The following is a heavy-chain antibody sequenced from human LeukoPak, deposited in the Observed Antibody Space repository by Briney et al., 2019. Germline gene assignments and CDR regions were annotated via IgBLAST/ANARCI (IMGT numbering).Heavy chain of an antibody. CDR3: ASRIAVGAGFDY. CDR2: ISSSSRYI. D-gene: IGHD1-26*01. CDR1: GFTFSSYS. J-gene: IGHJ4*02. Sequence: GGSLRLSCAASGFTFSSYSINWVRQAPGKGLEWVSSISSSSRYIYYADSVKGRFTISRDNAKNSLYLQMNSLRAEDTAVYYCASRIAVGAGFDYWGQGTLVTVSS. V-gene: IGHV3-21*01.